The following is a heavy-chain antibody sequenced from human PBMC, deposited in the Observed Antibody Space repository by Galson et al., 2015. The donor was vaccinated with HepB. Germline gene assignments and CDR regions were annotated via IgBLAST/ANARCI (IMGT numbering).Heavy chain of an antibody. CDR1: GFTFSSYG. Sequence: SLRLSCAASGFTFSSYGMHWVRQAPGKGLEWVAVISYDGSNKYYADSVKSRFTISRDNSKNTLYLQMNSLRAEGTAVYYCAKDFRWGKGAVAGRRTYYFDYWGQGTLVTVSS. CDR3: AKDFRWGKGAVAGRRTYYFDY. J-gene: IGHJ4*02. V-gene: IGHV3-30*18. CDR2: ISYDGSNK. D-gene: IGHD6-19*01.